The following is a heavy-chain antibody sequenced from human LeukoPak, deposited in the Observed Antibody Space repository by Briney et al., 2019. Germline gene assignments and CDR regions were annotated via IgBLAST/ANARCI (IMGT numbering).Heavy chain of an antibody. CDR3: AKDLPSSYDFWSGLYNWFDP. Sequence: GGSLRLSCAASGFTFSSYAMSWVRQAPGKGLEWVSAISGSGGSTYYADPVKGRFTISRDNSKNTLYLQMNSLRAEDTAVYYCAKDLPSSYDFWSGLYNWFDPWGQGTLVTVSS. J-gene: IGHJ5*02. CDR1: GFTFSSYA. D-gene: IGHD3-3*01. CDR2: ISGSGGST. V-gene: IGHV3-23*01.